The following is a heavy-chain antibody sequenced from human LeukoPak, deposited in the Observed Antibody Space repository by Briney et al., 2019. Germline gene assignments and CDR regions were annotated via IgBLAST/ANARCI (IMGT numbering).Heavy chain of an antibody. J-gene: IGHJ6*02. V-gene: IGHV1-8*01. D-gene: IGHD6-19*01. CDR3: ARMYSSGWYSYYGMDV. CDR1: GYTFTSYD. Sequence: ASVKVSCKASGYTFTSYDINWVRQATGQGLEWMGWMSPNSGNTGYAQKFQGRVTMTRNTSISTAYMELSSLRSEDTAVYYCARMYSSGWYSYYGMDVWGQGTTVTVSS. CDR2: MSPNSGNT.